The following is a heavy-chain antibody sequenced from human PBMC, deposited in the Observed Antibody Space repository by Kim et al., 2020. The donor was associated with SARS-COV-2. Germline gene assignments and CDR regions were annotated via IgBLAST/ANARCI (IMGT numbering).Heavy chain of an antibody. V-gene: IGHV6-1*01. D-gene: IGHD6-13*01. Sequence: YAVSVKNRITINPDTSKHPFSLQLNSVTPEDTAVYYCARQLEGSSWYLDYWGQGTLVTVSS. J-gene: IGHJ4*02. CDR3: ARQLEGSSWYLDY.